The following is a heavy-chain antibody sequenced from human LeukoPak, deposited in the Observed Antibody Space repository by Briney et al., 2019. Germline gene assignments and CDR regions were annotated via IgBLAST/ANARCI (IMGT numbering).Heavy chain of an antibody. J-gene: IGHJ4*02. CDR3: AREGSSWPIDY. CDR1: GGSISSGDYY. V-gene: IGHV4-30-4*08. Sequence: SQTLSLTCTVSGGSISSGDYYWSWIRQPPGKGLEWIGYIYYSGSTYYNPSLKSRVTISVDTSKSQFSLKLSSVTAADTAVYYCAREGSSWPIDYWGQGTLVTVSS. D-gene: IGHD6-13*01. CDR2: IYYSGST.